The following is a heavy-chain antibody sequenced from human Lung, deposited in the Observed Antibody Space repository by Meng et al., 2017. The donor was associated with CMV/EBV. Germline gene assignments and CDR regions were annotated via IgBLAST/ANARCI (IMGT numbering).Heavy chain of an antibody. V-gene: IGHV3-11*01. CDR1: GFTFRDYY. J-gene: IGHJ4*02. CDR3: ARVAPPSVHLDY. Sequence: GESXKISCAASGFTFRDYYMSWIRQAPGKGLEWVSYISSSGSSTYYADSVKGRFTISRDNARNSLSLQMNSLRAEDTAVYYCARVAPPSVHLDYWGQGTLVTVPS. CDR2: ISSSGSST. D-gene: IGHD3-3*02.